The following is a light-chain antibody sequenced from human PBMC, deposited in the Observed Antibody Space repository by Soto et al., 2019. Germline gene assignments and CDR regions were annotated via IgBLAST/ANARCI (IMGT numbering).Light chain of an antibody. CDR3: QQYSRHWAT. V-gene: IGKV1-5*03. J-gene: IGKJ1*01. Sequence: DIPITQSPSSLSASVGDRVTITCRASQSISNWLAWYQQKAGKAPKLLIYQASSLESGVPPRFSGSGSGTEFTLTISSLQPDDFATYYCQQYSRHWATFGQGTKVDIK. CDR2: QAS. CDR1: QSISNW.